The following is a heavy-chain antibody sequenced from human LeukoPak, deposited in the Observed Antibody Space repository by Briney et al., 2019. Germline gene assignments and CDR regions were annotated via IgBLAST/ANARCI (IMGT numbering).Heavy chain of an antibody. CDR3: ARGAPTVTSYYYYYMDV. J-gene: IGHJ6*03. CDR1: GGSISSSSYY. V-gene: IGHV4-39*07. Sequence: PSETLSLTCTVSGGSISSSSYYWGWIRQPPGKGLEWIGSIYYSGSTYYNPSLKSRVTISVDTSKNQFSLKLSSVTAADTAVYYCARGAPTVTSYYYYYMDVWGKGTTVTVSS. D-gene: IGHD4-17*01. CDR2: IYYSGST.